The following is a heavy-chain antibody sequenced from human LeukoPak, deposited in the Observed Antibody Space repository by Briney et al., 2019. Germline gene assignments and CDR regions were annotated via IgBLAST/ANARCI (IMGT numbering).Heavy chain of an antibody. D-gene: IGHD1-1*01. CDR1: GFSFSTYW. V-gene: IGHV3-7*01. CDR2: INPDGRTT. Sequence: AGGSLRLSCVASGFSFSTYWMNWIRQAPGKGLEWVANINPDGRTTNYVDPVKGRFTISRDNAKSSLYLQMTSLRAEDTAVYYCATDRGYLTFDYWGQGTLVTVSS. CDR3: ATDRGYLTFDY. J-gene: IGHJ4*02.